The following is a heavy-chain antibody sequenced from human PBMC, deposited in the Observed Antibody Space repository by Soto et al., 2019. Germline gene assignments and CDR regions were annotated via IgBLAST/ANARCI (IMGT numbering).Heavy chain of an antibody. CDR1: GGTFSSYA. CDR3: ARDRGYCSSTSCTPLDGMDV. Sequence: SVKVSCKASGGTFSSYAISWVRQAPGQGLEWMGGIIPIFGTANYAQKFQGRVMITADKSTSTAYMELSSLRSEDTAVYYCARDRGYCSSTSCTPLDGMDVWGQGTTVTVSS. CDR2: IIPIFGTA. V-gene: IGHV1-69*06. J-gene: IGHJ6*02. D-gene: IGHD2-2*01.